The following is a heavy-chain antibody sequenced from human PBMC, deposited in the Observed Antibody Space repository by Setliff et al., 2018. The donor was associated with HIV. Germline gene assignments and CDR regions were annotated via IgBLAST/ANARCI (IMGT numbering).Heavy chain of an antibody. CDR3: TTPLFYYDTSTTWEY. CDR1: GFTFDNAW. D-gene: IGHD3-22*01. Sequence: GSLRLSCTVSGFTFDNAWMIWVRQAPGKGLEWVANIKQDGSEKYYVDSVKGRFTISRDNDKNSLYLQMNSLTAEDTAVYYCTTPLFYYDTSTTWEYWGQGTLVTVSS. J-gene: IGHJ4*02. V-gene: IGHV3-7*03. CDR2: IKQDGSEK.